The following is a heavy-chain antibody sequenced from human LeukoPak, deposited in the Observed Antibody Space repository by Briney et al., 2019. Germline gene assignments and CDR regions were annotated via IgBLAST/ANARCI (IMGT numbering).Heavy chain of an antibody. CDR2: FDPEDGET. Sequence: ASVKVSCKVSGYTLTELSMHWVRQAPGKGLEWVGGFDPEDGETIYAQKFQGRVTMTEDTSTDTAYMELSSLRSEDTAVYYCATGHSSGWYYFDYWGQGTLVTVSS. V-gene: IGHV1-24*01. CDR3: ATGHSSGWYYFDY. CDR1: GYTLTELS. D-gene: IGHD6-19*01. J-gene: IGHJ4*02.